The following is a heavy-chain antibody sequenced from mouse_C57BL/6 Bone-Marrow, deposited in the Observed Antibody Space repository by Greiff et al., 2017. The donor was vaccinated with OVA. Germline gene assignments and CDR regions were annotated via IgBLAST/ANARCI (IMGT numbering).Heavy chain of an antibody. CDR2: IDPSDSET. D-gene: IGHD1-1*01. J-gene: IGHJ2*01. CDR1: GYTFTSYW. Sequence: QVQLQQSGAELVRPGSSVKLSCKASGYTFTSYWMHWVKQRPIQGLEWIGNIDPSDSETHYNQKFKDKATLTVDKSSSTAYMQLSSLTSEDSAVYYCATFGDYYGSSYEDYWGQGTTLTVSS. CDR3: ATFGDYYGSSYEDY. V-gene: IGHV1-52*01.